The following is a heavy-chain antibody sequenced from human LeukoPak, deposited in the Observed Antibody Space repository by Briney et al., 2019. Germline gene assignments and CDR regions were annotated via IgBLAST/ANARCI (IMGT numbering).Heavy chain of an antibody. J-gene: IGHJ4*02. V-gene: IGHV3-23*01. CDR3: ANWIGSSSRDH. CDR2: INSNGDEI. Sequence: PGGSLRLSCAASGFTFSTYAMTWVRQAPGKGLEWVSGINSNGDEIYYADSVRGRFTISRDNSNNALYLQMDSLRAEDTAVYYCANWIGSSSRDHWGQGTLVTVSS. D-gene: IGHD6-6*01. CDR1: GFTFSTYA.